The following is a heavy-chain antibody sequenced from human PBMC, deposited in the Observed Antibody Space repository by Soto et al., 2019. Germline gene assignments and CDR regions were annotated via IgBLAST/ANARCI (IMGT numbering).Heavy chain of an antibody. J-gene: IGHJ4*02. V-gene: IGHV3-72*01. CDR1: GFTFSDHY. D-gene: IGHD1-26*01. CDR2: SRNKANSYST. Sequence: EVQLVESGGGLVQPGGSLRLSCAASGFTFSDHYMDWVRQAPGKGLEWVGRSRNKANSYSTEYAASVKGRFTISIDESKTSLYLQINRLKTEDTGVYYCARFSGSYTRGLDYCGQGTLVTVSS. CDR3: ARFSGSYTRGLDY.